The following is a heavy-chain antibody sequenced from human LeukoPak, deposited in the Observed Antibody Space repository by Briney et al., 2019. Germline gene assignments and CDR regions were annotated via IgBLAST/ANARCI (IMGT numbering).Heavy chain of an antibody. D-gene: IGHD1-1*01. V-gene: IGHV3-21*01. Sequence: PGGSLRLSCAASGFTFSSYSVNWVRQAPGKGLEWVSPISSSSSYIYYADSVKGRFTISRDNAKNSLYLQMNSLRAEDTAVYYCARASSMATTIFDYWGQGTLVTVSS. CDR3: ARASSMATTIFDY. CDR1: GFTFSSYS. J-gene: IGHJ4*02. CDR2: ISSSSSYI.